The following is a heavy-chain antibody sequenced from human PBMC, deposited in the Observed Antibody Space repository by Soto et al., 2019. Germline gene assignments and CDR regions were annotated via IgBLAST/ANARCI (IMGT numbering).Heavy chain of an antibody. V-gene: IGHV3-64*01. CDR2: ISSNGGST. CDR3: ARDSDYYDSSGYMLGAFDI. CDR1: GFTFSSYA. J-gene: IGHJ3*02. D-gene: IGHD3-22*01. Sequence: LRLSCAASGFTFSSYAMHWVRQAPGKGLEYVSAISSNGGSTYYANSVKGRFTISRDNSKNTLYLQMGSLRAEDMAVYYCARDSDYYDSSGYMLGAFDIWGQGTMVTVSS.